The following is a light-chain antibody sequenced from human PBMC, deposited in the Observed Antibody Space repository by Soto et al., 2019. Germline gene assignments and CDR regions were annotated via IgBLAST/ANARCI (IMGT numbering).Light chain of an antibody. J-gene: IGKJ3*01. Sequence: EIVLTQSPGTLSLYPGERATLSCRASQSVSSSYLAWYQQKPGQAPRLLIYGASSRATGIPDRFSGSGSGTDFTLTISRLEPEDFAVYYCQQYGSSPLFTFGPGTNVDIK. V-gene: IGKV3-20*01. CDR3: QQYGSSPLFT. CDR2: GAS. CDR1: QSVSSSY.